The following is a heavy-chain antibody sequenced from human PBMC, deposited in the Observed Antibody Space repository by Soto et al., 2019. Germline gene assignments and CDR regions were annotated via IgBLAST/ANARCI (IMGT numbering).Heavy chain of an antibody. CDR2: IFYTGTT. CDR1: GGSISYNSYS. V-gene: IGHV4-39*02. Sequence: SETLSPTCSAPGGSISYNSYSWGWSRQPPGKGLEWVGGIFYTGTTYYSPSLKDRVTISVEKSKNSFSLNLTSLTAAETAIYFCARLVVVATVANAWGQGTLVTVS. D-gene: IGHD5-12*01. CDR3: ARLVVVATVANA. J-gene: IGHJ5*02.